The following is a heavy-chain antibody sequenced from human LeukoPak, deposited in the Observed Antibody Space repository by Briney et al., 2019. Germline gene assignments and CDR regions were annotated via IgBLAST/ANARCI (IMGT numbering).Heavy chain of an antibody. Sequence: GGSLRLSCAASGFTFCSYAMSWVRQAPGKGLEWVSAISGSGGSTSYADSVKGRFTISRDNSKHPLYLQMNSLRAEDTAVYYCAKDQEWKGFDYWGQGTLVTVSS. CDR2: ISGSGGST. CDR1: GFTFCSYA. CDR3: AKDQEWKGFDY. D-gene: IGHD3-3*01. V-gene: IGHV3-23*01. J-gene: IGHJ4*02.